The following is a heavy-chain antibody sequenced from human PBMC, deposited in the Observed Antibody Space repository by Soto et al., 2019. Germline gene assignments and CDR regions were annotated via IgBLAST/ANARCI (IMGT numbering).Heavy chain of an antibody. CDR3: ASIGYSSGLMRFDY. D-gene: IGHD6-19*01. CDR2: IIPIFGTA. CDR1: GGTFSSYA. J-gene: IGHJ4*02. V-gene: IGHV1-69*13. Sequence: GASLKFSCKASGGTFSSYAISWLRHAPGRGLEWMGGIIPIFGTANYVQKFQGRVTSTADESTSTAYMELSSLRSEDTAVYYCASIGYSSGLMRFDYWGQGTLVTVSS.